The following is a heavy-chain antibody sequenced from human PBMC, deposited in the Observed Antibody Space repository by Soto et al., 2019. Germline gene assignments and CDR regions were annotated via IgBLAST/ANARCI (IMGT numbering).Heavy chain of an antibody. J-gene: IGHJ3*01. CDR2: ISGDSNYI. CDR3: ARVVYFDRSAYGL. V-gene: IGHV3-21*01. Sequence: GGSLRLSCAASGFSFSGYNMNWVRQAPGKGLEWVSSISGDSNYIYYADSVQGRFTISRDNAKNSVYLQMNSLRAEDTAVYYCARVVYFDRSAYGLWGQGTMVTVSS. CDR1: GFSFSGYN. D-gene: IGHD3-22*01.